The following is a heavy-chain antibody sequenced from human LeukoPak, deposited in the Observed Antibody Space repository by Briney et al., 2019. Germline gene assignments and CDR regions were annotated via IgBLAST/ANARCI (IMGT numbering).Heavy chain of an antibody. D-gene: IGHD3-16*01. V-gene: IGHV1-69*04. Sequence: EASVKVSCKASGGTFSSYAISWVRQAPGQRLEWMGRIIPILGIANYAQKFQGRVTITADKSTSTAYMELSSLRSEDTAVYYCARRGLSFRPDDAFDIWGQGTMVTVSS. CDR2: IIPILGIA. J-gene: IGHJ3*02. CDR3: ARRGLSFRPDDAFDI. CDR1: GGTFSSYA.